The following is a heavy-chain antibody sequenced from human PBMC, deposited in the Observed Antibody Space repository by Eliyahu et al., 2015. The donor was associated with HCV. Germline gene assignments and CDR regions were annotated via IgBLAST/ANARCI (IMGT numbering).Heavy chain of an antibody. CDR3: ARRRAAAGPRTPFDY. CDR1: GYTFTGYY. CDR2: INPNSGGT. V-gene: IGHV1-2*02. Sequence: QVQLVQSGAEVKKPGASVKVSCKASGYTFTGYYMHWVRQAPGQGLEWMGWINPNSGGTNYAQKFQGRVTMTRDTSISTAYMELSRLRSDDTAVYYCARRRAAAGPRTPFDYWGQGTLVTVSS. J-gene: IGHJ4*02. D-gene: IGHD6-13*01.